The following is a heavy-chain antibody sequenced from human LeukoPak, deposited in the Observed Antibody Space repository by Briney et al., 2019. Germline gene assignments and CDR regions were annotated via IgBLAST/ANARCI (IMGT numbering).Heavy chain of an antibody. V-gene: IGHV3-74*01. CDR2: SNPDGSST. CDR1: GFTFSSYW. D-gene: IGHD1-26*01. J-gene: IGHJ4*02. Sequence: EGSLRLSCAASGFTFSSYWMHWVRQAPGKGLVWVSRSNPDGSSTSYADSVKGRFTISRDNAKSTLYLQLNSLRVEDTAVYYCAAVVGANPFDYWGQGTLVTVSS. CDR3: AAVVGANPFDY.